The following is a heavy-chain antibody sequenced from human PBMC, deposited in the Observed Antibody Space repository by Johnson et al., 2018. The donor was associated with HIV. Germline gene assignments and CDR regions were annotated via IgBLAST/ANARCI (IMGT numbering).Heavy chain of an antibody. CDR1: GFTFSDYW. V-gene: IGHV3-7*02. CDR3: AKGVRGDAFDI. J-gene: IGHJ3*02. Sequence: VQLVESGGGLVQPGGSLRLSCVVSGFTFSDYWMSWVRQAPGKGLEWVANIKQDGSNKYYADSVKGRFTISRDNSKNTLYLQINSRRAEDTAVYYWAKGVRGDAFDIWGQGTMVTVSS. D-gene: IGHD3-22*01. CDR2: IKQDGSNK.